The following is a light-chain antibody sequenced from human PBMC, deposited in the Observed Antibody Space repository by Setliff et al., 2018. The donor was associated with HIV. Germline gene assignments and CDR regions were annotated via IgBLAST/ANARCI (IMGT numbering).Light chain of an antibody. CDR3: QQYNSYPLT. V-gene: IGKV1-5*03. J-gene: IGKJ4*01. Sequence: DIQMTPSPSTLSASVGDRVTITCRASQSISDWLVWYQQKAGKAPKLLIYKATTLGSGVPSRFSGSGSGTEFTLTISSLQPDDFATYYCQQYNSYPLTVGGGTKVDIK. CDR2: KAT. CDR1: QSISDW.